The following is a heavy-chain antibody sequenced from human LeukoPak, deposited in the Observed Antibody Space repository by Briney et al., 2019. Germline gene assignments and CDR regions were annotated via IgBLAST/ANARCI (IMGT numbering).Heavy chain of an antibody. V-gene: IGHV4-61*08. J-gene: IGHJ5*02. CDR1: GGSISSGDYY. CDR3: ARSRYDFWSGSRPNWFDP. Sequence: SETLSLTCTVSGGSISSGDYYWSWLRQPPGKGLEWIGNIYYSGSTNYNPSLKSRVTISVDTSKNQFSLKLSSVTAADTAVYYCARSRYDFWSGSRPNWFDPWGQGTLVTVSS. D-gene: IGHD3-3*01. CDR2: IYYSGST.